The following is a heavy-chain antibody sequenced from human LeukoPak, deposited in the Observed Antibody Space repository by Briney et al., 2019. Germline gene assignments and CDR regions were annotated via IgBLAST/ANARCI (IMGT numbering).Heavy chain of an antibody. J-gene: IGHJ6*04. CDR2: ISAYNGNT. CDR3: ARDGDCSSTSCYTHYYYGMDV. CDR1: GYTFTSYG. D-gene: IGHD2-2*02. V-gene: IGHV1-18*01. Sequence: ASVKVSCKASGYTFTSYGISWVRQAPGQGLEWMGWISAYNGNTNFAQKLQGRVTMTTDISTTTAYMELRSLRSDDTAVYYCARDGDCSSTSCYTHYYYGMDVWGKGTTVTVSS.